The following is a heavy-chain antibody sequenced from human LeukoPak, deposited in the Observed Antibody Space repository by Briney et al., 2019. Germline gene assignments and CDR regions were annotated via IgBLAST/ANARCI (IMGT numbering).Heavy chain of an antibody. J-gene: IGHJ3*02. CDR2: IKQDGSEK. D-gene: IGHD2-2*01. Sequence: PGGSLRLSCAASGFTFSSYAMSWVRQAPGKGLEWVANIKQDGSEKYYVDSVKGRFTISRDNAKNSLYLQMNSLRAEDTAVYYCARRVGYCSSTSCYGAFDIWGQGTMVTVSS. V-gene: IGHV3-7*01. CDR1: GFTFSSYA. CDR3: ARRVGYCSSTSCYGAFDI.